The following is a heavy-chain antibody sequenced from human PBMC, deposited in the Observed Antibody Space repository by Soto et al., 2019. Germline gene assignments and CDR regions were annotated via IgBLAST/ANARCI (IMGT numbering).Heavy chain of an antibody. D-gene: IGHD4-4*01. J-gene: IGHJ4*02. CDR3: ATESTTVQYYFDS. V-gene: IGHV1-24*01. CDR1: GYTLTELC. Sequence: GASVKVSCKVSGYTLTELCMHWVRQAPGKGLEWMGGFDPEDGETIYAQKFQGRVTMTEDTSTDTVYMDLSSLRSEDTAVYYCATESTTVQYYFDSWGQGTLVTVSS. CDR2: FDPEDGET.